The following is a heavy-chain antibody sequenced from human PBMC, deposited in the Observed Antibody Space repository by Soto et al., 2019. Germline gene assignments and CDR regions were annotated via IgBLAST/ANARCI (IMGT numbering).Heavy chain of an antibody. Sequence: QVQLVESGGGVVQPGRSLRLSCAASGFTFSSYAMHWVRQAPGKGLEWVAVISYDGSNKYYADSVKGRFTISRDNSKNTLYLHMNSLRAEDTAVYYCSRPSLGELQGYYYYYGMDVWGQGTTVTVSS. CDR3: SRPSLGELQGYYYYYGMDV. V-gene: IGHV3-30-3*01. CDR2: ISYDGSNK. J-gene: IGHJ6*02. CDR1: GFTFSSYA. D-gene: IGHD3-10*01.